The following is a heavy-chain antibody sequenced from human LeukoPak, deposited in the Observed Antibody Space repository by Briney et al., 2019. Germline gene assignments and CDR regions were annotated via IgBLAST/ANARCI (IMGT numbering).Heavy chain of an antibody. CDR1: GFTFSSYA. Sequence: GRSLRLSCAASGFTFSSYAMHWVRQAPGKGLEWVAVISYDGSNKYYADSVKGRFTISRDNSKNTLYLQMNSLRAEDTAVYYCARAGRSSCSSTSCFFDYWGQGTLVTVSS. V-gene: IGHV3-30*04. D-gene: IGHD2-2*01. CDR2: ISYDGSNK. J-gene: IGHJ4*02. CDR3: ARAGRSSCSSTSCFFDY.